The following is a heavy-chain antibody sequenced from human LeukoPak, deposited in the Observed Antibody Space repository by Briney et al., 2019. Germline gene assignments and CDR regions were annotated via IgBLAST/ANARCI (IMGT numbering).Heavy chain of an antibody. J-gene: IGHJ4*02. V-gene: IGHV3-74*01. CDR1: GFTFSSYW. D-gene: IGHD3-22*01. Sequence: GGSLRLSCAASGFTFSSYWMHWVRQAPGKRLVWVSRINSDGSSTSYADSVKGRFTISRDNAKNTLYLQMNSLRAEDTAVYYCARAPRYYYDSSGYPDYWGQGTLVTVSS. CDR3: ARAPRYYYDSSGYPDY. CDR2: INSDGSST.